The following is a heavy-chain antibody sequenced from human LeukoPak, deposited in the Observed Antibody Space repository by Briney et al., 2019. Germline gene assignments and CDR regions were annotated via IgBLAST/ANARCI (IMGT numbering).Heavy chain of an antibody. CDR1: GGSVSSGSYY. CDR2: IYYSGST. V-gene: IGHV4-61*01. CDR3: ARDVGRYSFDY. J-gene: IGHJ4*02. D-gene: IGHD3-16*02. Sequence: PSETLSLTCTVSGGSVSSGSYYWSWIRQPPGKGLECIGYIYYSGSTNYNPSLKSRVTISVDTSKNQFSLKLSSVTAADTAVYYCARDVGRYSFDYWGQGTLVTVSS.